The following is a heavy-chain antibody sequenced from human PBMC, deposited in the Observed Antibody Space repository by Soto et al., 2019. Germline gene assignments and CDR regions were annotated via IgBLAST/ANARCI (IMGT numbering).Heavy chain of an antibody. CDR3: GRVVPEQLLRYYYYYYMDV. CDR2: ISAYNGNT. CDR1: GYMFSNYG. Sequence: QALLVQSGAEVKKPGASVKVSCKASGYMFSNYGISWVRQAPGQGLEWMGWISAYNGNTHYEQKFEDRVKMTAEPSTSTAYMEVRSRTSDDTAVYFCGRVVPEQLLRYYYYYYMDVWGEGTTVTVSS. D-gene: IGHD6-13*01. J-gene: IGHJ6*03. V-gene: IGHV1-18*01.